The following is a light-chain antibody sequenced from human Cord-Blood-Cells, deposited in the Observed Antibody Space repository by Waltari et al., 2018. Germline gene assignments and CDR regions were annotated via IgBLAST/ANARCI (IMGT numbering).Light chain of an antibody. CDR2: LNSDGSH. J-gene: IGLJ3*02. V-gene: IGLV4-69*01. Sequence: QLVLTQSPSASASLGASVKLTCTLSSGHSSYAIAWHQQQPEKGPRYLMKLNSDGSHSKGDVIPDRFSGSSSGAERYRTISSLQSEDEADYYCQTWGTGIQVFGGGTKLTVL. CDR1: SGHSSYA. CDR3: QTWGTGIQV.